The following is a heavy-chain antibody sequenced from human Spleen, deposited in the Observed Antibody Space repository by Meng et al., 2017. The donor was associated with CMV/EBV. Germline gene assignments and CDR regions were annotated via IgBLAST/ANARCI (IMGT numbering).Heavy chain of an antibody. Sequence: VSGGSISSGGYYWTWLRQLPGTGLEWIGSIYYSGSTDYNPSLKSRLTMSIDTSKSQFALMLRSVTAADTAMYYCTRWATVTPRGFDTWGQGTLVTVSS. V-gene: IGHV4-31*02. CDR2: IYYSGST. CDR3: TRWATVTPRGFDT. D-gene: IGHD4-11*01. CDR1: GGSISSGGYY. J-gene: IGHJ5*02.